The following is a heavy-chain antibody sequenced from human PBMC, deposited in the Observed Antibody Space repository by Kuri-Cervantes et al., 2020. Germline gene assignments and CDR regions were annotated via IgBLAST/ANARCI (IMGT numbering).Heavy chain of an antibody. CDR1: GFTFSSYS. V-gene: IGHV3-21*04. CDR3: AKGVRYNWNYVRVSWYFDL. J-gene: IGHJ2*01. Sequence: GESLKISCAASGFTFSSYSMNWVRRAPGKGLEWVSSISSSSSYIYYADSVKGRFTISRDNAKNSLYLQMNSLRAEDTAVYYCAKGVRYNWNYVRVSWYFDLWGRGTLVTVSS. D-gene: IGHD1-7*01. CDR2: ISSSSSYI.